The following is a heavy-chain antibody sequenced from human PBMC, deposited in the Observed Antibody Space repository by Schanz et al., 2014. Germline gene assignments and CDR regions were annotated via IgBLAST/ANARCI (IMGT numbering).Heavy chain of an antibody. CDR1: GITFSSHS. CDR3: AKSQGSSFDS. CDR2: ISYDGSKK. Sequence: VHLVESGGGLVQPGGSLRLSCAASGITFSSHSFNWVRQAPGKGLEWVGVISYDGSKKSYADSVKGRFTISRDNSKNTLYLQMNSLRAEDTAVYYCAKSQGSSFDSWGQGTLVTVSS. V-gene: IGHV3-30*18. D-gene: IGHD6-13*01. J-gene: IGHJ4*02.